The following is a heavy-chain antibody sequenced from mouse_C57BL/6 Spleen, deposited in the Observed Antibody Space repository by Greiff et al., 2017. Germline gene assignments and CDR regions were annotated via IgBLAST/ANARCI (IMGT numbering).Heavy chain of an antibody. D-gene: IGHD1-1*01. CDR3: ASTVVEEDFDY. V-gene: IGHV1-64*01. Sequence: QVQLQQPGAELVKPGASVKLSCKASGYTFTSYWMHWVKQRPGQGLEWIGMIHPNSGSTNYNEKFKSKATLTVDKSSSTAYMQLSSLTSEDSAVYYCASTVVEEDFDYWGQGTTRTVSS. CDR2: IHPNSGST. CDR1: GYTFTSYW. J-gene: IGHJ2*01.